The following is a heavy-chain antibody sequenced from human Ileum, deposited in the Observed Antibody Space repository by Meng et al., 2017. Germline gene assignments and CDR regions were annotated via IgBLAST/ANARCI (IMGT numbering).Heavy chain of an antibody. CDR1: GFTFSNYW. V-gene: IGHV3-74*03. CDR2: ITTDGRDT. CDR3: VRDKPHNWFDP. Sequence: GESLKISCAASGFTFSNYWMHWVRQAPGKGLVWVARITTDGRDTTYADSVRGRFTISRDNAQNMVYLQMNNLRVEDTALYYCVRDKPHNWFDPWGQGTLVTVSS. J-gene: IGHJ5*02.